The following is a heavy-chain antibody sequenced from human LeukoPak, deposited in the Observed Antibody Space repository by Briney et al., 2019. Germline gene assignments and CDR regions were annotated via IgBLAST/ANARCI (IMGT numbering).Heavy chain of an antibody. CDR3: ARDNDFWSGYYVY. D-gene: IGHD3-3*01. V-gene: IGHV3-64*01. J-gene: IGHJ4*02. CDR1: GFTFSSYA. CDR2: ISSNGGST. Sequence: PGGSLRLSCAASGFTFSSYAMHWVRQAPGKGLEYVSAISSNGGSTYYANSVKGRFTISRDNSKNTLYLQMGSLRAEDMAMYYCARDNDFWSGYYVYWGQGTLVTVSS.